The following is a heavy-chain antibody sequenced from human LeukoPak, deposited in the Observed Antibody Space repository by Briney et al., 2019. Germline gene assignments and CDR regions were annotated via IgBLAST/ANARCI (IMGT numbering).Heavy chain of an antibody. V-gene: IGHV4-30-4*01. D-gene: IGHD1-26*01. J-gene: IGHJ1*01. CDR1: GGSISSGDYF. CDR2: IYYSGSP. Sequence: SETLSLTCTVSGGSISSGDYFWSWIRQPPGTGLEWIGYIYYSGSPYYNPSLKSRVTISVDTSKNQFSLKLSSVTAADTAVYYCARDRRPVGATTGYFQHWGQGTLVTVSS. CDR3: ARDRRPVGATTGYFQH.